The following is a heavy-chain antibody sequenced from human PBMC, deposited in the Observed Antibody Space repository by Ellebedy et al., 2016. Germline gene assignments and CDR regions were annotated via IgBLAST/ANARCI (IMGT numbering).Heavy chain of an antibody. J-gene: IGHJ5*02. Sequence: ASVKVSCXASGYTFTTYGISWVRQAPGQGLEWMGWISAYNGNTYYAQKLQGRVTMTRDTSISTAYMELSSLRSGDTAVYYCATGWFDPWGQGTLVTVSS. V-gene: IGHV1-18*01. CDR3: ATGWFDP. CDR1: GYTFTTYG. D-gene: IGHD1-14*01. CDR2: ISAYNGNT.